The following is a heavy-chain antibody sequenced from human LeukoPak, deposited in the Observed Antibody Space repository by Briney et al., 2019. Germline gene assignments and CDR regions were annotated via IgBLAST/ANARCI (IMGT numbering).Heavy chain of an antibody. CDR3: ARATIGYYYYYMDV. V-gene: IGHV4-34*01. J-gene: IGHJ6*03. Sequence: SETLSLTCAVSGGSFSDDYWNWIRQPPGKGLEWLGEINHSGSHEFNPSLKSRVTISVGTSKNQFSLKLSSVTAADTAVYYCARATIGYYYYYMDVWGKGTTVTVSS. CDR2: INHSGSH. D-gene: IGHD5-24*01. CDR1: GGSFSDDY.